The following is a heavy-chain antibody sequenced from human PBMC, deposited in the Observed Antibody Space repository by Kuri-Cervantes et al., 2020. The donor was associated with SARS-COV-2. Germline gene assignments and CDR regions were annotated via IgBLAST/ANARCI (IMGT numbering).Heavy chain of an antibody. CDR3: AKDRGAYQNALAY. J-gene: IGHJ4*02. V-gene: IGHV3-30*02. CDR1: GFTFSSYG. CDR2: IRYDGSNK. Sequence: GGSLRLSCAASGFTFSSYGMHWVRQAPGKGLEWVAFIRYDGSNKYYADSGKGRFTISRDNSRNALFLQMSGLKSEDTSIYYCAKDRGAYQNALAYWGQGTLVTVSS. D-gene: IGHD1-26*01.